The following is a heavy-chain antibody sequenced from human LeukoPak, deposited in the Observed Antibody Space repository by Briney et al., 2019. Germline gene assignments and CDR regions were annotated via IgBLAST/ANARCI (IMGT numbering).Heavy chain of an antibody. CDR2: IDYSGST. J-gene: IGHJ4*02. V-gene: IGHV4-59*01. Sequence: SETLSLTCIVSNGSISTYYWSWIRQPPGKGLEWIGYIDYSGSTNYNPSLKSRVTMSLDTSKNHFSLRLSSVTAADSAMYYCARVSRRHTLDYWGQGTLVTVSS. CDR3: ARVSRRHTLDY. CDR1: NGSISTYY.